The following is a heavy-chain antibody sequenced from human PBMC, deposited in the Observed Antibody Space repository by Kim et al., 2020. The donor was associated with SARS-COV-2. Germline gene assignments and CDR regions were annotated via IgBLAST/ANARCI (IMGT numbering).Heavy chain of an antibody. J-gene: IGHJ4*02. Sequence: GGSLRLSCVGSGFIFSLYWMNWVRQAPGKGLEWVAKISPDGSETYYLDSLKGRITISRDNARNSLSLQMSSLSADDTAVYFCARDIFDYQDTDAYIPGFDSWGQGTLVTVSS. CDR3: ARDIFDYQDTDAYIPGFDS. V-gene: IGHV3-7*03. CDR2: ISPDGSET. CDR1: GFIFSLYW. D-gene: IGHD3-16*01.